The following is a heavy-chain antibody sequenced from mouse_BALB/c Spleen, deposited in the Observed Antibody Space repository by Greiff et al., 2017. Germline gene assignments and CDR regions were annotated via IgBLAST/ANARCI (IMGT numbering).Heavy chain of an antibody. CDR3: ARPPDYYGSSHWYFDV. J-gene: IGHJ1*01. V-gene: IGHV5-17*02. D-gene: IGHD1-1*01. Sequence: LVESGGGLVQPGGSRKLSCAASGFTFSSFGMHWVRQAPEKGLEWVAYISSGSSTIYYADTVKGRFTISRDNPKNTLFLQMTSLRSEDTAMYYCARPPDYYGSSHWYFDVWGAGTTVTVSS. CDR1: GFTFSSFG. CDR2: ISSGSSTI.